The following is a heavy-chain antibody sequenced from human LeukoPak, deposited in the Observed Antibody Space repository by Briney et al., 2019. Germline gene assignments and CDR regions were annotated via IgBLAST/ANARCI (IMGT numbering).Heavy chain of an antibody. CDR2: INPNSGGT. V-gene: IGHV1-2*02. CDR3: ARDPLFYGDEYYFDY. Sequence: ASVKVSCKASGYTFTGYYMHWVRQAPGQGLEWMGWINPNSGGTNYAQKFQGRVTMTRDTSNSTAYMELSRLRSDDTAVYYCARDPLFYGDEYYFDYWGQGTLVTVSS. D-gene: IGHD4-17*01. CDR1: GYTFTGYY. J-gene: IGHJ4*02.